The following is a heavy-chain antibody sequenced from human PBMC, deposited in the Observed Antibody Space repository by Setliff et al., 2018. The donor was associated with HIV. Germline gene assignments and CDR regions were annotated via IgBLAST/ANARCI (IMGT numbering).Heavy chain of an antibody. CDR3: ARDDSTGWFSY. Sequence: GGSLRLSCVACGFTFSSYWMSWVRQAPGKGLEWVANIKQDGSDKYYVDSVKGRFTISRDNAKNSLLLQMNSLRGDDTAVYYCARDDSTGWFSYWGQGTLVTVSS. CDR2: IKQDGSDK. V-gene: IGHV3-7*03. D-gene: IGHD6-19*01. J-gene: IGHJ4*02. CDR1: GFTFSSYW.